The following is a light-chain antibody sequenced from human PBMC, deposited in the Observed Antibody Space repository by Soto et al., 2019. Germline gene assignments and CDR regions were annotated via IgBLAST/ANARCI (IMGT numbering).Light chain of an antibody. J-gene: IGLJ3*02. V-gene: IGLV2-14*01. CDR1: SSDVGGYNY. CDR3: SSYTSSSPWV. CDR2: DVS. Sequence: QSVLTQPASVSGSPGQSITISCTGTSSDVGGYNYVSWYQQHPGKAPKLMIYDVSNRPSGVSNRCSGSKSGNTASLTISGLQAEDEADYYCSSYTSSSPWVFGGGTKLTVL.